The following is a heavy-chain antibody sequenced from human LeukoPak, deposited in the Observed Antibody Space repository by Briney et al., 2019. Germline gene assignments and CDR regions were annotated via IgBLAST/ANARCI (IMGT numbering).Heavy chain of an antibody. D-gene: IGHD2-2*01. CDR1: GGSISSSSYY. J-gene: IGHJ5*02. CDR2: IYYSGST. Sequence: SETLSLTCTVSGGSISSSSYYWGWIRQPPGKGLEWIGIIYYSGSTYYNPSLKRRLTISVDTSKNQFSLKLSSVTATDTAVYYCARRGYCSSTSCYEYWFDPWGQGTLVTVSS. V-gene: IGHV4-39*01. CDR3: ARRGYCSSTSCYEYWFDP.